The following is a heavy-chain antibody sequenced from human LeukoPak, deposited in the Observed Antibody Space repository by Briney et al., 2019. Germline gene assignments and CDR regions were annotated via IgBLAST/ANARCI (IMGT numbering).Heavy chain of an antibody. CDR3: ASSVTTSYYYYMDV. J-gene: IGHJ6*03. V-gene: IGHV4-38-2*02. Sequence: KPSETLSLTCTVSGYSISSGYYWGWIRQPPGKGLEWIGSIYYSGGTYYNPSLKSRVTISVDTSKNQFSLKLSSVTAADTAVYYCASSVTTSYYYYMDVWGKGTTVTVSS. CDR1: GYSISSGYY. D-gene: IGHD4-11*01. CDR2: IYYSGGT.